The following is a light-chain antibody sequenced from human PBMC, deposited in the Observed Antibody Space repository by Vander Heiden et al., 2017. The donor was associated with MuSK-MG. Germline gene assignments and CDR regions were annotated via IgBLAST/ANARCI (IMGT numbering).Light chain of an antibody. V-gene: IGLV1-47*02. J-gene: IGLJ3*02. CDR1: SPNIGSNY. CDR2: SNN. CDR3: AAWDDTLSGIWV. Sequence: QSVLTQPLSASGTPGQRAPISCSGSSPNIGSNYVYWYRQVPGTAPKLLIYSNNQRPSGVPDRFSGSKSGTSASLAISGLRSEDEADYYCAAWDDTLSGIWVFGGGTKLTVL.